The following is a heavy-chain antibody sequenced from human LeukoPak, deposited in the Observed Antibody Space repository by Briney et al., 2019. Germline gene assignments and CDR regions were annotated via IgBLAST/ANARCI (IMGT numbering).Heavy chain of an antibody. CDR1: GGSISSSSYY. CDR2: IYYSGST. D-gene: IGHD6-19*01. V-gene: IGHV4-39*01. J-gene: IGHJ4*02. Sequence: SETLSLTCTVSGGSISSSSYYWGWIRQPPGKGLEWIGSIYYSGSTCYNPSLKSRVTISVDTSKNQFSLKLSSVTAADTAMYYCARLFSSGDYFDYWGQGTLVTVSS. CDR3: ARLFSSGDYFDY.